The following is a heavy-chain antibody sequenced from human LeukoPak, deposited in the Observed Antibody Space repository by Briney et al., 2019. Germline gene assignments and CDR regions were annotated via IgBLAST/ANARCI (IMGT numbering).Heavy chain of an antibody. CDR1: GYTFTVHY. CDR2: INPSSGDT. Sequence: GASAKVSCKTSGYTFTVHYMHWVRQAPGQGLEWMGWINPSSGDTNYAQKFQGRVTMTRDTSISTAYMDLSRLRSDDTAVYYCARVPRPKYAGGQWDGDYWGQGTLVTVSS. CDR3: ARVPRPKYAGGQWDGDY. V-gene: IGHV1-2*02. D-gene: IGHD1-26*01. J-gene: IGHJ4*02.